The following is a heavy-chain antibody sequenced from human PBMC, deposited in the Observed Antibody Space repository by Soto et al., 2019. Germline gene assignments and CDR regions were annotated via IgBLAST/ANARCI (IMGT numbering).Heavy chain of an antibody. CDR3: ASVTPGSILSYFSFLDF. CDR1: GFTFSSYW. J-gene: IGHJ6*02. Sequence: GGSLRLSCAASGFTFSSYWMNWVRQAPGEGQVWVSRINNDGSDSIYADSVKGRFTISRDNAKNALYLQMNTLRPADTGVYYCASVTPGSILSYFSFLDFWGQGTSVTVSS. D-gene: IGHD1-1*01. CDR2: INNDGSDS. V-gene: IGHV3-74*01.